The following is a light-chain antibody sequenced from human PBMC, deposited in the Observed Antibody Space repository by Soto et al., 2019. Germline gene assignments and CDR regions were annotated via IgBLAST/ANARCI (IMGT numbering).Light chain of an antibody. J-gene: IGKJ4*01. V-gene: IGKV1-39*01. Sequence: DIQMTQSPSSLSASVGDRVTITCRASQSIDNYLNWYQQKSGKAPQLLIYSASHLQSGVPSRFSGGGYGTDFILTISSLHPEDSAFSFCKKSITAPLTFGGGPKVDIK. CDR2: SAS. CDR3: KKSITAPLT. CDR1: QSIDNY.